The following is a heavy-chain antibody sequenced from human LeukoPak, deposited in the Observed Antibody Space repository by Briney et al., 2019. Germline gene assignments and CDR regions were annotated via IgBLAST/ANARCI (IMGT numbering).Heavy chain of an antibody. CDR1: GFTFSTYW. Sequence: GGSLRLSCAASGFTFSTYWMSCVRQAPGKGLEWVANIKEDGREKYYVDSVKGRFTISRDNAKNSLALQMNSLRAEDTAVYYCAIGRRYYRYWGQGIVVTVSS. CDR2: IKEDGREK. D-gene: IGHD3-10*01. J-gene: IGHJ4*02. CDR3: AIGRRYYRY. V-gene: IGHV3-7*02.